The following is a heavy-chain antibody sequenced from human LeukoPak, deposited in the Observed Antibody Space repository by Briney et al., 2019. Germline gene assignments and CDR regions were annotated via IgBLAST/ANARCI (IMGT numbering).Heavy chain of an antibody. CDR2: INHSGST. V-gene: IGHV4-34*01. J-gene: IGHJ4*02. CDR1: GGSFSGYY. CDR3: ARGSSPSDY. Sequence: KPSETLSLTCAVYGGSFSGYYWSWIRQPPGKGLEWIGEINHSGSTNYNPSLKSRVTISVDTSKNQFSLKPSSVTAADTAVYYCARGSSPSDYWGQGTLVTVSS.